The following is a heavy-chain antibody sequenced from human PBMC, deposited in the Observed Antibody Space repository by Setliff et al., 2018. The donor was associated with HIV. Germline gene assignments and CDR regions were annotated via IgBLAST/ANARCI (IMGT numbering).Heavy chain of an antibody. CDR2: IYHDGRT. CDR1: DDSLSTSDYW. Sequence: SETLSLTCTVSDDSLSTSDYWWAWVRQPPGKGLEWIGSIYHDGRTYYSPSLKSRVTISVDTSKNRFSLKLSSVTATDTAVYYCARQLASGFWAFDIWGQGTMVTVSS. CDR3: ARQLASGFWAFDI. D-gene: IGHD3-22*01. V-gene: IGHV4-39*01. J-gene: IGHJ3*02.